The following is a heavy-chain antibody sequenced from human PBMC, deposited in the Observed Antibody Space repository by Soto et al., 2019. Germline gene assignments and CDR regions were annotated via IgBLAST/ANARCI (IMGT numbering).Heavy chain of an antibody. D-gene: IGHD2-15*01. V-gene: IGHV3-23*01. Sequence: PGGSLRLSCAASGFSLTKYALKWVRQAPGKGLEWVSTITGNGETTYYADSVKGRFTISRDTSKNTLFLQMDSLRPEDTALYHCARDDIAPGGGYCMDVWGQGTTVTVSS. CDR3: ARDDIAPGGGYCMDV. CDR1: GFSLTKYA. J-gene: IGHJ6*02. CDR2: ITGNGETT.